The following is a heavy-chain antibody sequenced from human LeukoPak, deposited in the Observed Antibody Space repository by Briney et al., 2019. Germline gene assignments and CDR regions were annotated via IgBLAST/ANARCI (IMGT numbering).Heavy chain of an antibody. CDR3: ATRGAMVRGPEKN. J-gene: IGHJ4*02. CDR1: GFTVSSNY. V-gene: IGHV3-53*01. Sequence: GGSLRLSCAASGFTVSSNYMSWVRQAPGKGLEWVSVIYSGGSTYYADSVKGRFTISRDNSKNTLYLQMNSLRAEDTAVYYCATRGAMVRGPEKNWGQGTLVTVSS. CDR2: IYSGGST. D-gene: IGHD3-10*01.